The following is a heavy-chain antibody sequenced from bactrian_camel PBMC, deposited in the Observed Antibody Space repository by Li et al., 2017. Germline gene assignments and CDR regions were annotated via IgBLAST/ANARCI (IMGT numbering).Heavy chain of an antibody. CDR2: INVGSDTI. V-gene: IGHV3S1*01. J-gene: IGHJ4*01. CDR3: VNNATDD. Sequence: HVQLVESGGGLVQPGGSLRLSCAASGFSFSAYGMAWVRQAPGKSLEWVSTINVGSDTIYYADSVRVRFTSSRDNAKNTLYLQMNNLKPEDTAVYYCVNNATDDWGPGTQVTVS. CDR1: GFSFSAYG.